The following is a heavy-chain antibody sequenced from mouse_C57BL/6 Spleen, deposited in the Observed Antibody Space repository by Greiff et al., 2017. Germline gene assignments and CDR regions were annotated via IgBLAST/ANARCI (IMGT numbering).Heavy chain of an antibody. CDR1: GYSITSDY. D-gene: IGHD1-1*01. V-gene: IGHV3-8*01. Sequence: EVKLMESGPGLVKPSQTLSLTCSVTGYSITSDYWNWIRKFPGNKLEYMGYISYSGSTYDNPSHKSRISITRDTSKNQYYLQLNSVTTEDTATYYCARGATVVPYYFDDWGQGTTLTVSS. CDR2: ISYSGST. J-gene: IGHJ2*01. CDR3: ARGATVVPYYFDD.